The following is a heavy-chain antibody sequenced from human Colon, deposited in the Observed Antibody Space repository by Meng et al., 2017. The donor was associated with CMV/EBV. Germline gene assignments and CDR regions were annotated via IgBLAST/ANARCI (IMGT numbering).Heavy chain of an antibody. Sequence: GGSLRLSCAASGFLLSDYDMHWVRQVTGKGLEWVSGIGTSGDTYYQDSVNGRITISRENAKNSCNLQMNSLRVGDTAVYYCARRLYSSDYWGQGTLVTVSS. V-gene: IGHV3-13*01. D-gene: IGHD5-18*01. J-gene: IGHJ4*02. CDR1: GFLLSDYD. CDR3: ARRLYSSDY. CDR2: IGTSGDT.